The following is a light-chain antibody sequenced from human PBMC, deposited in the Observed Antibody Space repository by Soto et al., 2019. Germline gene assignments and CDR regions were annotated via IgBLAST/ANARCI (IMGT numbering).Light chain of an antibody. V-gene: IGKV3-20*01. CDR3: QQYGSSIT. Sequence: EIVLTQSPGTLSLSPVERATRPCRASQSVKSSYLAWYQHKPGQAPRLLIYGTSSRATGIPDRFSGSGSGTDFTLTISRLEPEDFAVYYCQQYGSSITFGQGTRLEIK. J-gene: IGKJ5*01. CDR1: QSVKSSY. CDR2: GTS.